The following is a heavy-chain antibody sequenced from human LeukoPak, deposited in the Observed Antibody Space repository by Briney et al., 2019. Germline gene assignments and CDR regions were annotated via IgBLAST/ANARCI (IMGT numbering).Heavy chain of an antibody. V-gene: IGHV1-2*02. CDR2: INPNSGGT. CDR1: GYTFTSYA. J-gene: IGHJ4*02. CDR3: ARTIVSSYYFDY. D-gene: IGHD2/OR15-2a*01. Sequence: GASVKVSCKASGYTFTSYAMHWVRQAPGQGLEWMGWINPNSGGTNYAQKFQGRVTMTRDTSISTAYMELSRLRSDDTAVYYCARTIVSSYYFDYWGQGTLVTVSS.